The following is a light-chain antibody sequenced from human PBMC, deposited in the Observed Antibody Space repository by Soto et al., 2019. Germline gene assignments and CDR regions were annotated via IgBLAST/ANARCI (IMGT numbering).Light chain of an antibody. CDR1: QSVSSH. J-gene: IGKJ5*01. CDR3: QQGGNWPLT. CDR2: DAS. Sequence: EIVLTQYPATLSLSPGERATVSCRASQSVSSHLAWYQQKRGQAPRLLIYDASSRASGLPARFSGSGSGTAFTLTISSLEPEDFAVYYCQQGGNWPLTFGQGTRLEIK. V-gene: IGKV3-11*01.